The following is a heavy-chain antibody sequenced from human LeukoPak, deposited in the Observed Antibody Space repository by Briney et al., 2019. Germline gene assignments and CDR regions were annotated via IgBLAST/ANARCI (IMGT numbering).Heavy chain of an antibody. CDR3: ARLEGSSSSWYGGY. CDR1: GGSISSGSYY. D-gene: IGHD6-13*01. Sequence: SETLSLTCTVSGGSISSGSYYWSWIRQPAGKGLEWIGRIYTSGSTNYNPSLKSRVTISVDTSKNQFSLKLSSVTAADTAVYYCARLEGSSSSWYGGYWGQGTLVTVSS. CDR2: IYTSGST. J-gene: IGHJ4*02. V-gene: IGHV4-61*02.